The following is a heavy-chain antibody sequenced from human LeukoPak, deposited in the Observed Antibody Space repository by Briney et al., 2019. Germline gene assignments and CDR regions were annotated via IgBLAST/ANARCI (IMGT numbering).Heavy chain of an antibody. J-gene: IGHJ4*02. V-gene: IGHV4-59*01. CDR1: GGSISSYY. CDR2: IYYSGST. CDR3: ARVGRPNYFDY. Sequence: SETLSLTCTVSGGSISSYYWSWIRQPPGQGLEWIGYIYYSGSTNYNPSLKSRVTISVDTSKNQFSLKLSSVTAADTAVYYCARVGRPNYFDYWGQGTLVTVSS.